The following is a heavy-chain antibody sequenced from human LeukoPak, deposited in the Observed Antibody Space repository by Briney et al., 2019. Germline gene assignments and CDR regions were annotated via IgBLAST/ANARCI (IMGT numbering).Heavy chain of an antibody. D-gene: IGHD3-10*01. Sequence: GTSVKVSCKASGFTFTSSAVQWVRQPRGQRLEWIGWIVVGSGDTNSAQKFQERVTITRDMSTRTAYMELSSLRSEDTAVYYCGADSMPRGVFSYAFDIWGQGTMVTVSS. V-gene: IGHV1-58*01. J-gene: IGHJ3*02. CDR2: IVVGSGDT. CDR3: GADSMPRGVFSYAFDI. CDR1: GFTFTSSA.